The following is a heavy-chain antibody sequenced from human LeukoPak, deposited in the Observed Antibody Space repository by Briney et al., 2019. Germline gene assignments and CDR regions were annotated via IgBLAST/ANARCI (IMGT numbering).Heavy chain of an antibody. CDR2: ISSSGSTI. Sequence: PGGSLRLSCAASGFTFSSYEMNWVRQAPGRGLEWVSYISSSGSTIYYADSVKGRFTISRDNAKNSLYLQMNSLRAEDTAVYYCAKFHSSSWPEREFDYWGQGTLVTVSS. D-gene: IGHD6-13*01. J-gene: IGHJ4*02. V-gene: IGHV3-48*03. CDR3: AKFHSSSWPEREFDY. CDR1: GFTFSSYE.